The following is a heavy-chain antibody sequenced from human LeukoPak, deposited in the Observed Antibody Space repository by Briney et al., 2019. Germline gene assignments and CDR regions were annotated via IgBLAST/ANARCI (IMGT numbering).Heavy chain of an antibody. J-gene: IGHJ4*02. CDR2: IYYSGST. D-gene: IGHD1-14*01. CDR1: GASISSYY. CDR3: ARQGRRNLFDY. V-gene: IGHV4-59*01. Sequence: SETLSLTCTVSGASISSYYWSWIRQPPGKGLEWIGYIYYSGSTNYKPSLKSRVTISVDTSKNQFSLKLSSVTAADTAVYYCARQGRRNLFDYWGQGTLVTVSS.